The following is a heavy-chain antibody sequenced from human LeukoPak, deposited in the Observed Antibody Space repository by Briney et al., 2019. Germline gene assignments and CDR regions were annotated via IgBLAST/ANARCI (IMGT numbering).Heavy chain of an antibody. CDR2: VYYGGST. Sequence: SETLSLTCAVSGYSISSGRYWGWIRQPPGKGLEWIGSVYYGGSTYYNPSLKSRVTISVDTSKNQFSLNLRSVTAADTAVYYCARSLSTAGIDYWVQATLVTVSS. CDR3: ARSLSTAGIDY. J-gene: IGHJ4*02. V-gene: IGHV4-38-2*01. CDR1: GYSISSGRY. D-gene: IGHD2-2*01.